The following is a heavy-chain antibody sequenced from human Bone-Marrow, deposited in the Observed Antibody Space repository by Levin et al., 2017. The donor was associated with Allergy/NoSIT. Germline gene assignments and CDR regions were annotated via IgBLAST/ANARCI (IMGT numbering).Heavy chain of an antibody. CDR1: GSGFTFSSFA. V-gene: IGHV3-30-3*01. CDR3: ARGFGSGGYYPAFDP. Sequence: GESLKISCSASGSGFTFSSFAMFWVRQAPGKGLEWLSFISYDTTKRYYADSVKGRFTISRDNSENILYLQMNSLRTEDTAVYYCARGFGSGGYYPAFDPWGQGTLVTVSS. D-gene: IGHD3-10*01. CDR2: ISYDTTKR. J-gene: IGHJ5*02.